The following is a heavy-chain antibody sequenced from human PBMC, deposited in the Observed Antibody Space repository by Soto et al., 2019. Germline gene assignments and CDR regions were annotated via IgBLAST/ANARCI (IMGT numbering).Heavy chain of an antibody. CDR2: INAANGNT. CDR1: GYTFTNYA. CDR3: ARAPSWYIFDY. Sequence: ASVKVSCKASGYTFTNYAMHWVRQAPGQRLEWMGWINAANGNTKYSQKFQGRVTITRDTSASIAYMELSSLRSEDTAVYYCARAPSWYIFDYWGQGTLVTVSS. D-gene: IGHD6-13*01. J-gene: IGHJ4*02. V-gene: IGHV1-3*01.